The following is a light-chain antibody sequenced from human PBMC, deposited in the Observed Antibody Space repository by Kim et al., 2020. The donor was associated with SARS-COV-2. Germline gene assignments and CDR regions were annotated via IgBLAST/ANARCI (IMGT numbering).Light chain of an antibody. CDR1: QSVSSY. J-gene: IGKJ2*01. V-gene: IGKV3-11*01. CDR3: QQRSNWNT. Sequence: LSLSPGEIATLSCRASQSVSSYLAWYQQKPGQAPRLLIYDASNRATGIPARFSGSGSGTDFTLTISSLEPEDFAVYYCQQRSNWNTFGQGTKLEI. CDR2: DAS.